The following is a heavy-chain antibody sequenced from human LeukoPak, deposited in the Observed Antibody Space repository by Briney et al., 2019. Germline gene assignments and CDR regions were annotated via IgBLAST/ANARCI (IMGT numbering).Heavy chain of an antibody. CDR3: ARATRYCSGGSCYSSAFDI. CDR2: IYYSGST. V-gene: IGHV4-59*01. CDR1: GGSISSYY. D-gene: IGHD2-15*01. Sequence: SETLSLTSTVSGGSISSYYWSWIRQPPGKGLEWIGYIYYSGSTNYNPSLKSRVTISVDTSKNQFSLKLSSVTAADTAVYYCARATRYCSGGSCYSSAFDIWGQGTMVTVSS. J-gene: IGHJ3*02.